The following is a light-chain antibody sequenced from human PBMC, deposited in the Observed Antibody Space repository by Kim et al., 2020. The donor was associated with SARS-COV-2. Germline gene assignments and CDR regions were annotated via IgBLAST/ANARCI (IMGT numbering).Light chain of an antibody. J-gene: IGKJ2*01. CDR3: QQYYNAPYS. CDR2: AAS. CDR1: QAISYA. Sequence: SGGKGITVPCRTSQAISYALAWYQQKPGTAPKVLVYAASKLQTGVPSRFSGSGSGTDYTLTISSLQPEDFATYYCQQYYNAPYSFGQGTKLEI. V-gene: IGKV1-NL1*01.